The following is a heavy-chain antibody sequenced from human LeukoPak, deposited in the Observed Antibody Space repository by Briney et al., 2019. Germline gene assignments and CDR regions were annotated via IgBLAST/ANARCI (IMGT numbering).Heavy chain of an antibody. CDR3: ARARAQMYYDILTGYFPYGMDV. Sequence: PSETLSLTCTVSGGSISNYWSWIRQPPGKGLEWIGYIYYSGSTNYNPSLKSRVTISVDTSKNQFSLKLSSVTAADTAVYYCARARAQMYYDILTGYFPYGMDVWGQGTTVTVSS. CDR1: GGSISNY. J-gene: IGHJ6*02. V-gene: IGHV4-59*01. CDR2: IYYSGST. D-gene: IGHD3-9*01.